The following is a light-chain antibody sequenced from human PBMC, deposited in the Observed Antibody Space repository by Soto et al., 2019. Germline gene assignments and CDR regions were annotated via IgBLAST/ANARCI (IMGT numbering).Light chain of an antibody. J-gene: IGKJ1*01. Sequence: DIQMTQSPSTLSASVGDRVTITCRASQSITSWLAWYQQKPGKAPKLLIHKASSLESGVPSRLSGSGSGTEFTLTISSLQPDDFATYYCQHYNSYPWTFGQGTKVDIK. CDR3: QHYNSYPWT. CDR1: QSITSW. V-gene: IGKV1-5*03. CDR2: KAS.